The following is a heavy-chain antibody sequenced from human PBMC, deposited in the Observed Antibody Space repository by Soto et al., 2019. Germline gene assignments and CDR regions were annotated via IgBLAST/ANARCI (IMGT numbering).Heavy chain of an antibody. CDR2: IYYSGST. D-gene: IGHD2-21*01. CDR1: GGSISSSSYY. J-gene: IGHJ5*02. V-gene: IGHV4-39*01. CDR3: ARQIVVVIAHFDP. Sequence: SETQSLTCTVSGGSISSSSYYWGWIRQPPGKGLEWIGSIYYSGSTYYNPSLKSRVTISVDTSKNQFSLKLSSVTAADTAVYYCARQIVVVIAHFDPWGQGTLVTVSS.